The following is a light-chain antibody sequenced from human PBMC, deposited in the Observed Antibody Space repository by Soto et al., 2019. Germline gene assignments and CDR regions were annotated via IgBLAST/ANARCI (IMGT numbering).Light chain of an antibody. J-gene: IGKJ1*01. CDR3: QQYNDRWT. CDR2: GAS. CDR1: HSVSTA. V-gene: IGKV3-15*01. Sequence: EIVMTQSPATQSVSPGERAILSCRASHSVSTALAWYQQKPGQAPRLLIYGASTRATGVPARLSGTGSGTEFTLTISSLQSEDFAVYYCQQYNDRWTFGQGTTVEIK.